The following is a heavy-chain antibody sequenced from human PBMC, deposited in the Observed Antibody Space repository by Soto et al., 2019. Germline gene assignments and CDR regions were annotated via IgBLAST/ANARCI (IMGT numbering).Heavy chain of an antibody. J-gene: IGHJ6*02. Sequence: SETLSLTCTVSGGSISVGGYYWTWIRQHPGKGLGWIGYIYYSGSTYYNPSLKSRLTISLDKSQNQFSLNLSSVTAADTAVYYCARYTYDYARSDYYYGLDVWGQGTTVTVSS. CDR3: ARYTYDYARSDYYYGLDV. V-gene: IGHV4-31*03. CDR1: GGSISVGGYY. CDR2: IYYSGST. D-gene: IGHD5-18*01.